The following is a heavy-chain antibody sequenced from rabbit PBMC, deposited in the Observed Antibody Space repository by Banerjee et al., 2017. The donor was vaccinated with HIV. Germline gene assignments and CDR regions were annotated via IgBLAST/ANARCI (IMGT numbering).Heavy chain of an antibody. Sequence: QEQLVESGGGLVQPGGSLQLSCKASGFDFSAYYYMCWVRQAAGKGPEWIACVYGGSSDNTYYATWAKGRFTISKTSSTTVTLQMTSLTAADTATYFCARDAGTSFSTYGMDLRGPGTLVTVS. CDR3: ARDAGTSFSTYGMDL. J-gene: IGHJ6*01. D-gene: IGHD8-1*01. CDR2: VYGGSSDNT. V-gene: IGHV1S45*01. CDR1: GFDFSAYYY.